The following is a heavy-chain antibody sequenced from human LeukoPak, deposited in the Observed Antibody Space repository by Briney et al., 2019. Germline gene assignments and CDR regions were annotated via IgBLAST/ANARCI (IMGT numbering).Heavy chain of an antibody. D-gene: IGHD6-19*01. V-gene: IGHV4-4*07. Sequence: SETLSLTCTVSGGSISSCYWSWIRQPAGKGLEWIGRIYTSGSTNYNPSLKSRVTLSVDTSKNQFSLKLSSVTAADTAVYYCARTPGIAVAGTGAEYNWFDPWGQGTLVTVSS. CDR3: ARTPGIAVAGTGAEYNWFDP. CDR1: GGSISSCY. J-gene: IGHJ5*02. CDR2: IYTSGST.